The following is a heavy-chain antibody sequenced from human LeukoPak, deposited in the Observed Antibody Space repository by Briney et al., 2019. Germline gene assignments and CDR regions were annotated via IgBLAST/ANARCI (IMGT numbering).Heavy chain of an antibody. V-gene: IGHV4-39*01. D-gene: IGHD2-8*01. J-gene: IGHJ6*03. Sequence: KPSETLSLTCTVSGGSISSSSYYWGWIRQPPGEGLEWIGSIYYSGSTYYNPSLKSRVTISVDTSKNQFSLELSSVTAADTAVYYCARRYGLYAYYYYYMDVWGKGTTVTVSS. CDR2: IYYSGST. CDR1: GGSISSSSYY. CDR3: ARRYGLYAYYYYYMDV.